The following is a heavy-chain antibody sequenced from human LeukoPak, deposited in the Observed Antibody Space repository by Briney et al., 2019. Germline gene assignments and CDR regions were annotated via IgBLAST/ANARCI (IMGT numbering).Heavy chain of an antibody. J-gene: IGHJ6*03. V-gene: IGHV3-21*01. D-gene: IGHD1-14*01. Sequence: GGSLSLSCAASRFTFSSYSMNWVRQAPGKGLEWVSSISSSGSYIYYADSVKGRFTISRDNAKNSLYLQMNSLRAEDTAVYYCARVGPWVNPDYYYYCMDVWGKGTTVTVSS. CDR2: ISSSGSYI. CDR1: RFTFSSYS. CDR3: ARVGPWVNPDYYYYCMDV.